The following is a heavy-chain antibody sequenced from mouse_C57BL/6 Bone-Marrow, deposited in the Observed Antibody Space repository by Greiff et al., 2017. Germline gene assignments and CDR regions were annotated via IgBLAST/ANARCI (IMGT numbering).Heavy chain of an antibody. J-gene: IGHJ2*01. CDR2: IHPSDSDT. D-gene: IGHD6-2*01. V-gene: IGHV1-74*01. CDR3: ASGVPVSLFDY. CDR1: GYTFTSYW. Sequence: QVQRLQPGAELAKPGASVKVSCKASGYTFTSYWMHWVKQRPGQGLEWIGSIHPSDSDTKYNQKFKDKATLTVDKSSSTAYMQLSSLTSEDSAVYYCASGVPVSLFDYWGQGTTLTVSS.